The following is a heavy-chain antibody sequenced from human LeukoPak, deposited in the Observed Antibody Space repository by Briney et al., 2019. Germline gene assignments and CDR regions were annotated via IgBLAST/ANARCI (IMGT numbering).Heavy chain of an antibody. CDR2: TYSDGNIK. V-gene: IGHV3-30-3*01. D-gene: IGHD1-1*01. CDR1: GFTFSSYA. Sequence: TAGYLRLSCAASGFTFSSYAMHWVRQAPGKGLEWVAVTYSDGNIKSYADSVKGRFTISTDNTKNTLNLQMNSLRGEDTGVYYCARDPVPATARHFDYWGQGTLVTVSS. J-gene: IGHJ4*02. CDR3: ARDPVPATARHFDY.